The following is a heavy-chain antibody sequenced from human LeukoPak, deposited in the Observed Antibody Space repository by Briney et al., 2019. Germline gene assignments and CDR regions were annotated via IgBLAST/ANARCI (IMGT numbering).Heavy chain of an antibody. V-gene: IGHV3-23*01. D-gene: IGHD3-10*01. J-gene: IGHJ4*02. CDR1: GFTFSSYA. CDR2: ISGSGGST. CDR3: AKDQDALLWFGELPFDY. Sequence: GGSLRLSCAASGFTFSSYAMSWVRQAPGKGLEWVSAISGSGGSTYYADSVKGRFTISRDNSKNTLYLQMNSLRAEDTAVYYCAKDQDALLWFGELPFDYWGQGTLVTVPS.